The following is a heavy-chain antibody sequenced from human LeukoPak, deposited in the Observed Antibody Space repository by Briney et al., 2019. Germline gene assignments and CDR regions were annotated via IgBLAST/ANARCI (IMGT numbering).Heavy chain of an antibody. CDR2: ISGRGDNT. J-gene: IGHJ4*02. CDR1: GFTFSSYA. V-gene: IGHV3-23*01. D-gene: IGHD3-3*01. CDR3: AKEDTIFGVVIPPFDY. Sequence: GKSLRLSCAASGFTFSSYAMSWVRQAPGKGLEWVSGISGRGDNTSYADSVKGRFTISRDNSKNTLYLQMNSLRAEDTAVYYCAKEDTIFGVVIPPFDYWGQGTLVTVSS.